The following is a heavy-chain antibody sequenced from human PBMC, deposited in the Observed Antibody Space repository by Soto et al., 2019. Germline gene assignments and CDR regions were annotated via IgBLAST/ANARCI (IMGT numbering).Heavy chain of an antibody. J-gene: IGHJ4*02. CDR3: ARVHNWNYAIDY. V-gene: IGHV1-3*01. Sequence: GASVKVSCKASGYTFTSYAMHWLRQAPGQRLEWMGWINAGNGNTKYSQKFQGRVTITRDTSASTAYMELSSLRSDDTAVYYCARVHNWNYAIDYWGQGNLVPVSS. D-gene: IGHD1-7*01. CDR2: INAGNGNT. CDR1: GYTFTSYA.